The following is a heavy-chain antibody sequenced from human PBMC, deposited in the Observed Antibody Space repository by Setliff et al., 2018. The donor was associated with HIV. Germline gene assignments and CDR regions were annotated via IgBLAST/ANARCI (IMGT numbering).Heavy chain of an antibody. J-gene: IGHJ4*02. Sequence: SETLSLTCTVSGGSLSSGGYYWSWIRQHPGKGLEWIGYIYYSGGTYYNPSLKSRVTISVDTSKNQFSLNLRSEDTAVYFCARQRGDYFGSGAYSGYFFDFWGQGTLVTVSS. D-gene: IGHD3-10*01. V-gene: IGHV4-31*03. CDR2: IYYSGGT. CDR1: GGSLSSGGYY. CDR3: ARQRGDYFGSGAYSGYFFDF.